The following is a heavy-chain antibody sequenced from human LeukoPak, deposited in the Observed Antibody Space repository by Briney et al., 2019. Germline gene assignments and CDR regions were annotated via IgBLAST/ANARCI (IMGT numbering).Heavy chain of an antibody. CDR1: GFTFSNYW. CDR2: ISYDGSNK. D-gene: IGHD3-22*01. J-gene: IGHJ3*01. CDR3: AKDMEYYYDSSGYSL. V-gene: IGHV3-30*18. Sequence: GGSLRLSCAASGFTFSNYWMHWVRQAPGKGLEWVAVISYDGSNKYYADSVKGRFTISRDNSKNTLYLQMNSLRAEDTAVYYCAKDMEYYYDSSGYSLWGQGTMVTVSS.